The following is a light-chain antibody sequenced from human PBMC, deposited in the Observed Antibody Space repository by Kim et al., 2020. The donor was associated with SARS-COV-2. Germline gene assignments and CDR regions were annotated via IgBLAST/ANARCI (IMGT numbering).Light chain of an antibody. V-gene: IGLV3-21*01. Sequence: SYELTQAPSVSVAPGRAATITCGGNNIGSKSVQWYQQKPGQAPVLVMYDDRDRPSGIPERFSGSNSGNTATLIISRVEAGDEADYYCQVWDSRSETVVFGGGTTLTVL. J-gene: IGLJ2*01. CDR1: NIGSKS. CDR2: DDR. CDR3: QVWDSRSETVV.